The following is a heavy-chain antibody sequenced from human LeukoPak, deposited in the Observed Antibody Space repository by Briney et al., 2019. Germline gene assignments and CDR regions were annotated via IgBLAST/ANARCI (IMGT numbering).Heavy chain of an antibody. V-gene: IGHV1-46*01. CDR2: INPSGGST. Sequence: ASVKVSCKASGYTFTSYYMHWERQAPGQGLEWMGIINPSGGSTSYAQKFQGRVTMTRDTSTSTVYMELSSLRSEDTAVYYCARSIVVVINRNWYFDLWGRGTLVTVSS. J-gene: IGHJ2*01. CDR3: ARSIVVVINRNWYFDL. CDR1: GYTFTSYY. D-gene: IGHD3-22*01.